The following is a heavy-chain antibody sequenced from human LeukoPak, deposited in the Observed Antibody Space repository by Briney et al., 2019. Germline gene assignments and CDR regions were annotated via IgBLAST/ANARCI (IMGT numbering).Heavy chain of an antibody. D-gene: IGHD4/OR15-4a*01. V-gene: IGHV3-48*01. CDR1: GFTFSSYS. J-gene: IGHJ4*02. Sequence: GGSLRLSCAASGFTFSSYSMNWVRQAPGKGLEGVSYLSSSSSTIYYADSVKGRFTISRDNAKNSLYLQMNSLRAEDTAVYYCARRAGAYSHPYDYWGQGTLVTVSS. CDR2: LSSSSSTI. CDR3: ARRAGAYSHPYDY.